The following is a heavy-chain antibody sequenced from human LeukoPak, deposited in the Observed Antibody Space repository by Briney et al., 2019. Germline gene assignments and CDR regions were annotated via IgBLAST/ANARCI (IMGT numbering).Heavy chain of an antibody. V-gene: IGHV1-18*01. Sequence: GASVKVSCKASGYTFTSYGISWVRQAPGQGLEWMGWISAYNGNTNYAQKLQGRVTMTTDTSTSTAYMELRSLRSDDTAVYYCARVGYCSGGSCYPPEYSDPGPVDYWGQGTLVTVSS. J-gene: IGHJ4*02. CDR3: ARVGYCSGGSCYPPEYSDPGPVDY. D-gene: IGHD2-15*01. CDR2: ISAYNGNT. CDR1: GYTFTSYG.